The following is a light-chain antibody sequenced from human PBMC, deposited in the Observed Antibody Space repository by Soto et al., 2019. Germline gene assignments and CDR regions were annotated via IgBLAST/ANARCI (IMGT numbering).Light chain of an antibody. J-gene: IGKJ1*01. Sequence: EIVLTQSPGILSLSPGERATLSCRASQPVSSSYLAWYQQKPGQAPRLLIYGASTRATGIPDRFSGSGSGTDLTLTISRLEPEDFAVYFCQQCGISTWPFAQGPKVHIK. CDR1: QPVSSSY. V-gene: IGKV3-20*01. CDR2: GAS. CDR3: QQCGISTWP.